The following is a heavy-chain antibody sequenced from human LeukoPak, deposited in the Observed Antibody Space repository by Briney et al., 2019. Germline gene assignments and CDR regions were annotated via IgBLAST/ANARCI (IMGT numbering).Heavy chain of an antibody. J-gene: IGHJ4*02. CDR1: GYSISSGYY. D-gene: IGHD4-17*01. Sequence: SETLSLTCTVSGYSISSGYYWGWIRQPPGKGLEWIGSIYYSGSTYYNPSLKSRVTISVDTSKNQFSLKLSSVTAADTAVYYCARRNYGDDGDYWGQGTLVTVSS. CDR3: ARRNYGDDGDY. CDR2: IYYSGST. V-gene: IGHV4-38-2*02.